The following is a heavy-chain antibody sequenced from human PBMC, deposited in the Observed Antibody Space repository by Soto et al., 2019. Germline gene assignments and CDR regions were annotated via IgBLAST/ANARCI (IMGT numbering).Heavy chain of an antibody. CDR2: IIPIFGTA. Sequence: QVQLVQSGAEVKKPGSSVKVSCKASGGTFSSYAISWVRQAPGQGLEWMGGIIPIFGTANYALKFQGRGTITADESTSTAYMELSSLRSEDTAVYYCARDPEYGGTRAMVDYWGQGTLVTVSS. CDR1: GGTFSSYA. J-gene: IGHJ4*02. D-gene: IGHD5-18*01. CDR3: ARDPEYGGTRAMVDY. V-gene: IGHV1-69*01.